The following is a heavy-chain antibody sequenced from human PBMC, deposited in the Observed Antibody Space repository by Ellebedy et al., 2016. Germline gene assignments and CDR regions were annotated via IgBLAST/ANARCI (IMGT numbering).Heavy chain of an antibody. J-gene: IGHJ4*02. CDR3: ARGNGVPGPDPLDY. Sequence: GESLKISCAASGFIVSSNYMSWVRQAPGKGLEWVSVLYSGGSTFYADSVKGRFTITRDNSKNTVYLQMNNLRAEDTAVYYCARGNGVPGPDPLDYWGQGTLVTVSS. D-gene: IGHD6-19*01. CDR1: GFIVSSNY. V-gene: IGHV3-66*01. CDR2: LYSGGST.